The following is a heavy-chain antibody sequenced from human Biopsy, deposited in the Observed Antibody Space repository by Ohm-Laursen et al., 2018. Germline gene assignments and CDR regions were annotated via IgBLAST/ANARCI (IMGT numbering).Heavy chain of an antibody. Sequence: SLRLSCAASGFTFSDYYMSWIRLAPGKGLEWLSYISGSGTTIFYADSVKGRFTVSRDNAKNSLYLQMNSLTVEDTAVYYCARDGAGSYHDYWGQGTLVTVSS. V-gene: IGHV3-11*01. CDR3: ARDGAGSYHDY. J-gene: IGHJ4*02. CDR2: ISGSGTTI. D-gene: IGHD3-10*01. CDR1: GFTFSDYY.